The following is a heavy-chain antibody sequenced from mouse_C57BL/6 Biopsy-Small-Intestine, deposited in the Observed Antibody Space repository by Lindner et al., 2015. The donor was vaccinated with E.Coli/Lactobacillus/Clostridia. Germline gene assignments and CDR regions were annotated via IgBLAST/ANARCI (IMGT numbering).Heavy chain of an antibody. CDR1: GYTFTSYY. V-gene: IGHV1S61*01. CDR3: ARSHQKGLGH. D-gene: IGHD3-3*01. J-gene: IGHJ4*01. CDR2: FNPGGTGT. Sequence: SVKVSCKASGYTFTSYYIHWVRQAPGQGLEWMGIFNPGGTGTRYAQKFQGRITMTRDTSTSTVFMELSSLTSDDTAVYYCARSHQKGLGHWGQGTLVTVSS.